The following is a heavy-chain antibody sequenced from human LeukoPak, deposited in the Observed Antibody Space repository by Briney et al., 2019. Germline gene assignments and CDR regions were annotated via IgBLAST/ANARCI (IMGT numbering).Heavy chain of an antibody. CDR2: IYHSGST. Sequence: SETLSLTCTVSGGSISSSSYYWGWIRQPPGKGLEWIGYIYHSGSTYYNPPLKSRVTISVDRSKNQFSLKLSSVTAADTAVYYCARLRSDRTFSWASSLYMDVWGKGTTVTVSS. CDR3: ARLRSDRTFSWASSLYMDV. D-gene: IGHD3-10*01. CDR1: GGSISSSSYY. J-gene: IGHJ6*03. V-gene: IGHV4-30-2*01.